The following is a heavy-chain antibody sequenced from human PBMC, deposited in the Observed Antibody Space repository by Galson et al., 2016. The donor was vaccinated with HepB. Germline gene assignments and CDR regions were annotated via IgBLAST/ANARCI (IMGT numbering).Heavy chain of an antibody. D-gene: IGHD3-10*01. CDR2: IEQSGST. CDR1: GGSLSGYY. J-gene: IGHJ4*02. V-gene: IGHV4-34*01. Sequence: SETLSLTCAVYGGSLSGYYWSWIRQPPGKGLESIGEIEQSGSTNYNPSLKSRVTLSVDTSKNRFSLNLRSVTAADTAVYYCARAYFDYYGSGSPPRGYWGQGTLVTVSS. CDR3: ARAYFDYYGSGSPPRGY.